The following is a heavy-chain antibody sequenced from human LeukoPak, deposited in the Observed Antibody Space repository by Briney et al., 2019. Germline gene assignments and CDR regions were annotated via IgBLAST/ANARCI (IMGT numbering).Heavy chain of an antibody. CDR1: GYTFTSYY. CDR2: INPSGGST. Sequence: ASVKVSCKASGYTFTSYYMHWVRQAPGQGLEWMGIINPSGGSTSYTQKFQGRVTITADESTSTAYMELSSLRSEDTAVYYCARADSPSDTAMITAPGYWGQGTLVTVSS. J-gene: IGHJ4*02. D-gene: IGHD5-18*01. V-gene: IGHV1-46*01. CDR3: ARADSPSDTAMITAPGY.